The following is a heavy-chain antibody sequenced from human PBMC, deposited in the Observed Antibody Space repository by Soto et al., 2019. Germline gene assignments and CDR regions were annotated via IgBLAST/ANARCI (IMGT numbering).Heavy chain of an antibody. CDR1: GFTFSSYW. D-gene: IGHD3-22*01. V-gene: IGHV3-7*01. CDR3: ARDPAYYYDSSGSPRDYYYYGMDV. CDR2: IKQDGREK. J-gene: IGHJ6*02. Sequence: GGSLRLSCAASGFTFSSYWMSWVRQAPGKGLEGVANIKQDGREKYYVDSVKGRFTISRDNAKNSLYLQMNSLRAEDTAVYYCARDPAYYYDSSGSPRDYYYYGMDVWGQGTTVTVSS.